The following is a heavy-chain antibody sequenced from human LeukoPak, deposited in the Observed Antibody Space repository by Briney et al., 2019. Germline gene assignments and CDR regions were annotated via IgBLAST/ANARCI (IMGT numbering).Heavy chain of an antibody. J-gene: IGHJ4*02. D-gene: IGHD3-10*01. CDR3: ARGSSGFGYDS. V-gene: IGHV3-23*01. Sequence: QPGGSLRLSCAASGFTFSSYAMSWVRQAPGKGLEWVSGISGSGGSTYYADSVKGRFTISRDNAKNSLSLQMNSLRAEDTAVYYCARGSSGFGYDSWGQGTLVTVSS. CDR2: ISGSGGST. CDR1: GFTFSSYA.